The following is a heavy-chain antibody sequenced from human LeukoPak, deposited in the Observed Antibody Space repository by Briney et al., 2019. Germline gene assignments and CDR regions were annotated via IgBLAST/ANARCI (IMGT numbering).Heavy chain of an antibody. Sequence: GGSLRLSCAASGFTFSSYWMTWVRQGPGKGLEWVANIKPDGSLIYYVDSVKGRFTISRDNAKNSLYLQMNSLRAEDTAVYYCARDGDIVVVPALYYYYYGMDVWGQGTTVTVSS. CDR2: IKPDGSLI. CDR3: ARDGDIVVVPALYYYYYGMDV. CDR1: GFTFSSYW. V-gene: IGHV3-7*01. D-gene: IGHD2-2*01. J-gene: IGHJ6*02.